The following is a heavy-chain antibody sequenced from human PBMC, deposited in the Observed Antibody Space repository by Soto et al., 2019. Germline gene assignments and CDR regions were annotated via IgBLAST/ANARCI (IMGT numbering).Heavy chain of an antibody. D-gene: IGHD3-10*01. J-gene: IGHJ4*02. V-gene: IGHV3-7*01. CDR2: INQDGTEK. CDR1: GFTFSRYW. Sequence: EVQLVESGGGVVQPGGSLRLSCATSGFTFSRYWMTWVRQVPGKGLEWVANINQDGTEKYYLASVKGRFTISRDNAKDSLDLQMNALSADDTAVYYCAKATDGSGRKYYCDYWGQGTLVTVSS. CDR3: AKATDGSGRKYYCDY.